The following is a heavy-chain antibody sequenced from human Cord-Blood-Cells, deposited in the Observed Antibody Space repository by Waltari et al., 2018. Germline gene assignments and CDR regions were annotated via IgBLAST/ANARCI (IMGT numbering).Heavy chain of an antibody. CDR2: ISGSGGST. CDR3: AKGEGSGSYYYYYYYMDV. CDR1: GFTFSSYA. D-gene: IGHD3-10*01. J-gene: IGHJ6*03. V-gene: IGHV3-23*04. Sequence: EVQLVESGGGLVQPGGSLRLSCAAPGFTFSSYAMSWVRQAPGKGLEWVSAISGSGGSTYYADSVKGRFTISRDNSKNTLYLQMNSLRAEDTAVYYCAKGEGSGSYYYYYYYMDVWGKGTTVTVSS.